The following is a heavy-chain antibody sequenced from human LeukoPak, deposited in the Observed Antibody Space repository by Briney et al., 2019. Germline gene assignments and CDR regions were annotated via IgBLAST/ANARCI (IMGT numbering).Heavy chain of an antibody. CDR2: ISSSSSTI. D-gene: IGHD3-3*01. CDR1: GFTFSSYA. Sequence: PGGSLRLSCAAPGFTFSSYAMSWVRQAPGKGLEWVSYISSSSSTIYYADSVKGRFTISRDNAKNSLYLQMNSLRAEDTAVYYCARGSRFLEWLLYDYYGMDVWGQGTTVTVSS. V-gene: IGHV3-48*01. CDR3: ARGSRFLEWLLYDYYGMDV. J-gene: IGHJ6*02.